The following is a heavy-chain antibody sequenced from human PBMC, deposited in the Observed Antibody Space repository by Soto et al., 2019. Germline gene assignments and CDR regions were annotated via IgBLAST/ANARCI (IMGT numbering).Heavy chain of an antibody. CDR3: ASRHGSGSYDTYYYYGMDV. Sequence: SVKVSCKASGGTFSSYTISWVRQAPGQGLEWMGGIIPIFGTANYAQKFQGRVTITADESTSTAYMELSSLRSEDTAVYYCASRHGSGSYDTYYYYGMDVWGQGTTVTVSS. D-gene: IGHD3-10*01. CDR2: IIPIFGTA. CDR1: GGTFSSYT. J-gene: IGHJ6*02. V-gene: IGHV1-69*13.